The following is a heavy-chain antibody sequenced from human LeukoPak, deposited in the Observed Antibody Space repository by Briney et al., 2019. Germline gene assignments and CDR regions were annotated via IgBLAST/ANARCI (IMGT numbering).Heavy chain of an antibody. D-gene: IGHD6-13*01. CDR3: ARGGEYPSRYSNTWSTFDY. CDR2: IYYSGST. CDR1: GGSFSGYY. V-gene: IGHV4-59*01. J-gene: IGHJ4*02. Sequence: PSETLSLTCAVYGGSFSGYYWSWIRQPPGKGLEWIGYIYYSGSTNYNPSLKSRVTISVDTSKNQFSLKLSSVTAADTAVYYCARGGEYPSRYSNTWSTFDYWGQGTLVTVSS.